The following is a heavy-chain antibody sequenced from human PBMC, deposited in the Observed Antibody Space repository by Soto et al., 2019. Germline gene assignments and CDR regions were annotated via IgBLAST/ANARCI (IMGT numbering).Heavy chain of an antibody. D-gene: IGHD1-1*01. CDR2: INDYGTTI. V-gene: IGHV3-74*01. CDR3: ARGGLEPFDY. CDR1: VFNLGSYW. J-gene: IGHJ4*02. Sequence: PWWFLRLSCSASVFNLGSYWMHWFRQAPGKGLVWVSRINDYGTTINYAESVEGRFTISRDDAKSEVYLQMNNLRAEDTAVYYCARGGLEPFDYWGQGALVTVSS.